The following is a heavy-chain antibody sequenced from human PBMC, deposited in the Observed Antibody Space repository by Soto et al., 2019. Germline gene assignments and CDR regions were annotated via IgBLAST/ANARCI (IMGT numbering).Heavy chain of an antibody. CDR1: GGSITSTSYY. D-gene: IGHD6-6*01. CDR2: IYYSGTT. CDR3: ARRAHSSASVDC. Sequence: QLQLQESGPGLVKPSETLSLTCTVSGGSITSTSYYWGWIRQPPGQGLEWIGSIYYSGTTYYNPSVRSRDTIPVDPIKNQFSLKLSSMTAADTAVYYCARRAHSSASVDCWGQGTLVTVSS. V-gene: IGHV4-39*01. J-gene: IGHJ4*02.